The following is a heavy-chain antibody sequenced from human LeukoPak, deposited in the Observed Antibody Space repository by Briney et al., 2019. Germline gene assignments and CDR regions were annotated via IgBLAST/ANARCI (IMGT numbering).Heavy chain of an antibody. V-gene: IGHV3-23*01. CDR3: AKDRRVHYYDSSGYKSH. Sequence: PGGSLRLSCAASGLTFSSYAMSWVRQAPGKGLEWVSAISGSGGSTYYADSVKGRFTISRDNSKNTLYLQMNSLRAEDTAVYYCAKDRRVHYYDSSGYKSHWGQGTLVTVSS. D-gene: IGHD3-22*01. J-gene: IGHJ4*02. CDR1: GLTFSSYA. CDR2: ISGSGGST.